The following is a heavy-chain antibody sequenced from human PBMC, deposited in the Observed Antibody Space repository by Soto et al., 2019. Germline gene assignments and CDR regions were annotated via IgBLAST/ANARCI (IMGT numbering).Heavy chain of an antibody. J-gene: IGHJ2*01. CDR1: GFTFNVFW. CDR2: IHGDGANT. V-gene: IGHV3-74*03. Sequence: EAQLVESGGGLVQPGGSLRLSCEGSGFTFNVFWMHWVRQVPGKGLEWLSRIHGDGANTPYADSVKGRFSISTDNDKNTLFLQMHSLAAEGTGVYFCARDWYVCRSVTSRGGNWYFDLWGRGTLVTVSS. CDR3: ARDWYVCRSVTSRGGNWYFDL. D-gene: IGHD4-17*01.